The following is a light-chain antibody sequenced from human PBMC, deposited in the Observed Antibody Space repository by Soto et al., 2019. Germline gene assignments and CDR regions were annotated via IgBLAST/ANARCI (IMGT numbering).Light chain of an antibody. V-gene: IGKV3-15*01. CDR3: QQYNVWPLT. CDR1: QSVSSN. Sequence: IVMTQSPATLPVSPGERATLSCRASQSVSSNLAWYQQKPGQTPKLLIYVASTRATGIPARFSGSGSGTEFTLTISSLQSEDFAVYYCQQYNVWPLTFGGGTKVEFK. CDR2: VAS. J-gene: IGKJ4*01.